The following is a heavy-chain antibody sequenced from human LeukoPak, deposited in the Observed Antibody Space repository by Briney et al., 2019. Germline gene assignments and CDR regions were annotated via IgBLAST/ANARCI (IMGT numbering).Heavy chain of an antibody. Sequence: SETLSLPCTVSGGSISSYYWSWIRQPPGKGLEWIGYIYYSGSTNYNPSLKSRVTISVDTSKNQFSLKLSSVTAADTAVYYCASYHCSSTSCRFDYWGQGTLVTVSS. CDR1: GGSISSYY. CDR2: IYYSGST. CDR3: ASYHCSSTSCRFDY. V-gene: IGHV4-59*01. D-gene: IGHD2-2*01. J-gene: IGHJ4*02.